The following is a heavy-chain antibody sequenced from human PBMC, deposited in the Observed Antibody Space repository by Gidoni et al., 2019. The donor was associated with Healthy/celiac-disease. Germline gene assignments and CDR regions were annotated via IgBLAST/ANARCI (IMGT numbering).Heavy chain of an antibody. CDR1: GFTFTSSC. J-gene: IGHJ4*02. V-gene: IGHV1-18*01. D-gene: IGHD1-26*01. CDR3: ARDVPPRMGVGATNDDY. CDR2: ISAYNGNT. Sequence: QVQLVPSGAEVKKPGASVKVSSKASGFTFTSSCISWGRQAPGQGLEWMGWISAYNGNTNYAQKLQGRVTMTTDTSTSTAYMGLRSLRSDDTAVYYGARDVPPRMGVGATNDDYWGQGTLVTVSS.